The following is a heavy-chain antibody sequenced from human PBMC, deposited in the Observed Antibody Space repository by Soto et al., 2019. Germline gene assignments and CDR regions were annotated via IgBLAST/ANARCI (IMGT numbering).Heavy chain of an antibody. CDR1: DGCISRFY. V-gene: IGHV4-34*01. Sequence: SETRSHNRAVCDGCISRFYWSWVRQPPGEGLEWFGEINHSGSTNYNPSLKSRVTISVDTSKNQFSLKLSSVTAADTAVYYCARGSVREVVWSGELFHPLWFDHWGQGTLVTVSS. D-gene: IGHD3-10*01. CDR3: ARGSVREVVWSGELFHPLWFDH. J-gene: IGHJ5*02. CDR2: INHSGST.